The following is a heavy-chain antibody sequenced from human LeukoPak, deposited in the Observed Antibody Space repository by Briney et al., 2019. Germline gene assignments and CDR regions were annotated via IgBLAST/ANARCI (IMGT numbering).Heavy chain of an antibody. CDR2: ISSSSTTI. D-gene: IGHD5-18*01. Sequence: PGGSLRLSCAASGFTFSSYSMMWVRQAPGKGLEWVSYISSSSTTIHYADSVKGRFTISRDNAKNSVYLQMNSLRAEDTAVYYCAKERGLYVDTAASDYWGQGSLVTVSS. CDR1: GFTFSSYS. CDR3: AKERGLYVDTAASDY. J-gene: IGHJ4*02. V-gene: IGHV3-48*01.